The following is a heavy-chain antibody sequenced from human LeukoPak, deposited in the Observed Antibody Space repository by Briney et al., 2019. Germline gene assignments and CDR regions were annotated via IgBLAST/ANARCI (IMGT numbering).Heavy chain of an antibody. Sequence: GGSLRLSCAASGFTFSSYAMSWVRQAPGKGLEWVSAISGSGGSTYYADSVKGRFTISRDNSKNTLYLQMNSLRAEDTAVYYCAKSAAEIVVVPAAFDYWGQGTLVTVSS. CDR3: AKSAAEIVVVPAAFDY. CDR2: ISGSGGST. CDR1: GFTFSSYA. V-gene: IGHV3-23*01. J-gene: IGHJ4*02. D-gene: IGHD2-2*01.